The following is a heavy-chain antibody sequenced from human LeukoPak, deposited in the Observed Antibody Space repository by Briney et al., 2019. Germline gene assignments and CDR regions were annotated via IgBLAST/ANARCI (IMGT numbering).Heavy chain of an antibody. V-gene: IGHV3-23*01. J-gene: IGHJ3*02. Sequence: QTGGSLRLSCAASGFTFSNYVMGWVRQAPGKGLEWVSTISGSGGRTYYADSVKGRFTVSRDNSKNTLYLQMNSLRAEDTAVYYCAKDYLDIVVVPAALDAFDIWGQGTMVTVSS. CDR2: ISGSGGRT. D-gene: IGHD2-2*03. CDR3: AKDYLDIVVVPAALDAFDI. CDR1: GFTFSNYV.